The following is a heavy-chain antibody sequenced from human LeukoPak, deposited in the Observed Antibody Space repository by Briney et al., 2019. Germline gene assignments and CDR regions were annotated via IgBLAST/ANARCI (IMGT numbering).Heavy chain of an antibody. CDR3: ARINFGDDY. CDR1: GFIVSNNY. CDR2: IYGSGSA. D-gene: IGHD4-17*01. Sequence: GGSLRLSCAASGFIVSNNYINWVRQAPGKGLEWVSLIYGSGSADYADSVKGRFTISRDNSVNTVYLQMNSLRAEDTAVHYCARINFGDDYWGQGTLVTVSS. J-gene: IGHJ4*02. V-gene: IGHV3-66*01.